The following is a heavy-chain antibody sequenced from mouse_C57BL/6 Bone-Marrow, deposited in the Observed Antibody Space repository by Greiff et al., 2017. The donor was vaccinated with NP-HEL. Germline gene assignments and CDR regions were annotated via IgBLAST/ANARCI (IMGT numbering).Heavy chain of an antibody. V-gene: IGHV1-72*01. J-gene: IGHJ2*01. D-gene: IGHD1-1*01. CDR2: IDPNSGGT. CDR3: ARYYYGSSSFDY. Sequence: VQLQQPGAELVKPGASVKLSCKASGYTFTSYLMHWVKQRPGRGLECIGRIDPNSGGTKYNEKFKSKATLTVDKPSSTAYMQLNSLTSEDSAVYYCARYYYGSSSFDYWGQGTTLTVSS. CDR1: GYTFTSYL.